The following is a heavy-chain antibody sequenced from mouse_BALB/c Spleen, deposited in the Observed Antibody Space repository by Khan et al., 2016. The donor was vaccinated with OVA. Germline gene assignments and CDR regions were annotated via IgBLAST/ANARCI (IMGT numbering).Heavy chain of an antibody. CDR3: ARKSTRASY. CDR1: GYTFTSYT. Sequence: QFQLVQSGAELVKPGASVKMSCKASGYTFTSYTMHWVKQRPGQGLEWIGYINPSSGYTKYNQKFKDQATLTADKSSSTAYMQLSSLTSEDSAVYYCARKSTRASYWGQGTTLTVSS. V-gene: IGHV1-4*01. CDR2: INPSSGYT. D-gene: IGHD3-1*01. J-gene: IGHJ2*01.